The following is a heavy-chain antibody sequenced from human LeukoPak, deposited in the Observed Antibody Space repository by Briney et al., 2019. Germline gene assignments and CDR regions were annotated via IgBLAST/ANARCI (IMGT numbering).Heavy chain of an antibody. J-gene: IGHJ5*02. CDR3: ARGRWELLSWFDP. Sequence: RASVTVSCKASGGTFSSYAISWVRQAPGQGLEWMGGIIPIFGTANYAQKFQGRVTITTDESTSTAYMELSSLRSEDTAVYYCARGRWELLSWFDPWGQGTLVTVSS. CDR2: IIPIFGTA. CDR1: GGTFSSYA. D-gene: IGHD1-26*01. V-gene: IGHV1-69*05.